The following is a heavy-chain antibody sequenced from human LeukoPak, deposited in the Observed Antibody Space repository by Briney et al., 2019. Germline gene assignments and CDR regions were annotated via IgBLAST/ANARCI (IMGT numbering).Heavy chain of an antibody. Sequence: GGSLRLSCAASGFTASSNYMSWVRQAPGKGLEWVSVIYSGGSTYYADSVKGRFTISRDNSKNTLYLQMNSLRAEDTAVYYCARETQGIAAAYGAFDIWGQGTMVTVSS. CDR3: ARETQGIAAAYGAFDI. D-gene: IGHD6-13*01. V-gene: IGHV3-66*01. J-gene: IGHJ3*02. CDR1: GFTASSNY. CDR2: IYSGGST.